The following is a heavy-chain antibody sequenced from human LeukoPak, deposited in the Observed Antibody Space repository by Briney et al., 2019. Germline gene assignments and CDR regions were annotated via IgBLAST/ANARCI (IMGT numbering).Heavy chain of an antibody. V-gene: IGHV4-34*01. CDR2: INHSGST. D-gene: IGHD3-22*01. CDR3: ARGPEYDSSGYYRLFDY. Sequence: SETLSLTCAVYGGAFSGYYWSWIRQPPGKGLEWIGEINHSGSTNYNPSLKSRVTISVDTSKNQFSLKLSSVTAADTAVYYCARGPEYDSSGYYRLFDYWGQGTLVTVSS. J-gene: IGHJ4*02. CDR1: GGAFSGYY.